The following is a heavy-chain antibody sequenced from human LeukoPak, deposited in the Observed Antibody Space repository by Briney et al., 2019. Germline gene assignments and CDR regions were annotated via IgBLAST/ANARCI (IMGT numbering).Heavy chain of an antibody. CDR3: ASQAHYYGSGSYFLGWFDP. V-gene: IGHV3-23*01. Sequence: GGSLRLSCATSGFIFSNYAVNWVRQAPGKGLEWVSIISGSGDTTYYADSVKGRFTISRDNSKNTLYLQMNSLRAEDTAVYYCASQAHYYGSGSYFLGWFDPWGQGTLVTVSS. CDR1: GFIFSNYA. D-gene: IGHD3-10*01. CDR2: ISGSGDTT. J-gene: IGHJ5*02.